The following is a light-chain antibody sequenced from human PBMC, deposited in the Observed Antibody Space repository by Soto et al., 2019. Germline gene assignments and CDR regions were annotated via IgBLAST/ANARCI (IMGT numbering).Light chain of an antibody. J-gene: IGLJ1*01. CDR3: CSYAGSSTYV. Sequence: QSALTQPASVSGSPGQSITISCTGTYNLVSWYQQHPGKAPKLMIFEVNKRPSGVSYRFSGSKSGNTASLTISGLQAEDEADYYCCSYAGSSTYVFGTGTKLTVL. CDR1: YNL. CDR2: EVN. V-gene: IGLV2-23*02.